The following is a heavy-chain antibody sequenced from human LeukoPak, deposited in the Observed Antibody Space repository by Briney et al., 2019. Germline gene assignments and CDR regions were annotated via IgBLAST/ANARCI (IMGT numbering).Heavy chain of an antibody. J-gene: IGHJ4*02. CDR1: GGTFSSCA. CDR2: IIPIFGTA. CDR3: ASGSYVWGSYRYTGPFDY. Sequence: SVKCACNAHGGTFSSCAIRWVRQASGQGLEWMGGIIPIFGTANYAQKTQGRVTSPTDESTSTAYMELRSLRSEDTAVYYCASGSYVWGSYRYTGPFDYWGQGTLVTVSS. D-gene: IGHD3-16*02. V-gene: IGHV1-69*05.